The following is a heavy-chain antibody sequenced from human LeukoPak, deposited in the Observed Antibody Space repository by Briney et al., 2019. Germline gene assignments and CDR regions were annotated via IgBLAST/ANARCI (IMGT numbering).Heavy chain of an antibody. CDR3: TTAGGSGLYAFDY. CDR1: GFTFSSSW. CDR2: INSDGSNT. V-gene: IGHV3-74*01. D-gene: IGHD6-19*01. J-gene: IGHJ4*02. Sequence: GGSLRLSCAASGFTFSSSWMHWVRQAPGKGPVWVSRINSDGSNTVYADSVKGRFSISRDNAKNTVYLQMSSLRVEDTGVYYCTTAGGSGLYAFDYWGQGTLVTVSS.